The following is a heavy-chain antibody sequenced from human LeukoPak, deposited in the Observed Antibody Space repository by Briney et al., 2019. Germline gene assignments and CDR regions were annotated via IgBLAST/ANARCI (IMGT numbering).Heavy chain of an antibody. D-gene: IGHD6-19*01. V-gene: IGHV1-18*01. CDR3: ARVSSGWFPIDY. CDR1: GYTFTSYG. J-gene: IGHJ4*02. Sequence: GASVKVSCKASGYTFTSYGISWVRQAPGQGLEWMVWISTYNKNTNYAQKLQGRVTMTTDTSTSTAYMELRSLRSDDTAVYYCARVSSGWFPIDYWGQGTLVTVSS. CDR2: ISTYNKNT.